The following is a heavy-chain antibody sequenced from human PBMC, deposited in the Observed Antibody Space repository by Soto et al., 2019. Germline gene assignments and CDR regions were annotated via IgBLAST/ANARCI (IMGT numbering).Heavy chain of an antibody. D-gene: IGHD1-1*01. CDR1: GFTFRSYA. Sequence: GGSQRLSCAASGFTFRSYARSWVRQAPGKGLEWVSAISGSGGSTYYADSVKGRFTISRDNSKNTLYLQMNSLRAEDTAVYYCAKDGTTATYYYYYYYMDVWGKGTTVTVSS. CDR3: AKDGTTATYYYYYYYMDV. J-gene: IGHJ6*03. CDR2: ISGSGGST. V-gene: IGHV3-23*01.